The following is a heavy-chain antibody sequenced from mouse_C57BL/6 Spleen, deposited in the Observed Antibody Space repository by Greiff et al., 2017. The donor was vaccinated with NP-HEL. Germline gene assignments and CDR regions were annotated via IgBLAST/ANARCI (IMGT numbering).Heavy chain of an antibody. CDR3: ARSVFTTTRYGYFDV. J-gene: IGHJ1*03. V-gene: IGHV1-69*01. Sequence: QVQLQQPGAELVMPGASVKLSCKASGYTFTSYWMHWVKQRPGQGLEWIGEIAPSDSYTNYNQKFKGKSTLTVDKSSSTAYMQLSSLTSEDSAVYYCARSVFTTTRYGYFDVWGTGTTVTVSS. CDR1: GYTFTSYW. CDR2: IAPSDSYT. D-gene: IGHD1-1*01.